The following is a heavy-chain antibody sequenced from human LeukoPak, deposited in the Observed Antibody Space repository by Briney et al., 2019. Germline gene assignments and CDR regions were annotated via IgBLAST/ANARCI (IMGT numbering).Heavy chain of an antibody. D-gene: IGHD4-17*01. CDR3: ARAGGSTVSHSDY. J-gene: IGHJ4*02. CDR1: GFTFSSYW. CDR2: INSDESST. Sequence: PGGSLRLSCAASGFTFSSYWMYWVRQAPGKGLVWVSRINSDESSTSYADSVKGRFTTSRDNAKNTLYLQMNSLRAEDTAVYYCARAGGSTVSHSDYWGQGTLVTVSS. V-gene: IGHV3-74*01.